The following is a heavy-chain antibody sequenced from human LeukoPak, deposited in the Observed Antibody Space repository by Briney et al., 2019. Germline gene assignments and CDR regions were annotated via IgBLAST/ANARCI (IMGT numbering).Heavy chain of an antibody. Sequence: SETLSLTCTVSGGSISSRSYYWGWIRQPPGKGLEWIGSIYYSGSTYYNPSLKSRVTISVDASKNQFSLKLSSVTAADTAVYYCARSGGTMFSWFDPWGQGTLVTVSS. V-gene: IGHV4-39*07. D-gene: IGHD3-10*02. J-gene: IGHJ5*02. CDR2: IYYSGST. CDR1: GGSISSRSYY. CDR3: ARSGGTMFSWFDP.